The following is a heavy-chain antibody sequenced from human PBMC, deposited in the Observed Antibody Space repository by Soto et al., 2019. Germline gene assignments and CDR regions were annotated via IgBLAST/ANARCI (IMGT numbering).Heavy chain of an antibody. CDR1: GYSFASYW. J-gene: IGHJ6*02. Sequence: GESLKISCQGSGYSFASYWIGWVRQMPGKDLEWIGIIYPGDSNTRYSPSFQGQVTISADKSLRTAYLQWTSLKASDTDLYYCARTRSFTLGFYYHGMHVWGQGTTVTVSS. V-gene: IGHV5-51*01. CDR3: ARTRSFTLGFYYHGMHV. D-gene: IGHD6-6*01. CDR2: IYPGDSNT.